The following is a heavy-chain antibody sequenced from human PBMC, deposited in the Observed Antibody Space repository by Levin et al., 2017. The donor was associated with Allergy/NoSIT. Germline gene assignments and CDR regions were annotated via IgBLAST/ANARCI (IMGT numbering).Heavy chain of an antibody. CDR3: AKPTGTTSLDS. Sequence: GESLKISCAASGFTFRRHWMTWVRQAPGKGLEWVANINEDGSVKYYVESVEGRFTISRDNAKNSVFLQMNSLRAEDTAVYYCAKPTGTTSLDSWGQGTLLTVSS. V-gene: IGHV3-7*01. J-gene: IGHJ4*02. CDR1: GFTFRRHW. D-gene: IGHD1-1*01. CDR2: INEDGSVK.